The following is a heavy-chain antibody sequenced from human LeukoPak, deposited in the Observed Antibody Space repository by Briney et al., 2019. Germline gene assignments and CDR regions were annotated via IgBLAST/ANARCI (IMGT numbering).Heavy chain of an antibody. CDR1: GCSISSYY. CDR3: ARYGWSLGDY. CDR2: IYYSGST. V-gene: IGHV4-59*08. J-gene: IGHJ4*02. Sequence: SETLSLTCTVSGCSISSYYWSWIRQPPGKGLEWIGYIYYSGSTNYNPSLKSRVTISVDTSKNQFSLKLSSVTAADTAVYYCARYGWSLGDYWGQGTLVTVSS. D-gene: IGHD1-26*01.